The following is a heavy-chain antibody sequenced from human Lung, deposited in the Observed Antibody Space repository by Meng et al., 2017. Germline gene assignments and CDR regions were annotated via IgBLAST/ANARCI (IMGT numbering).Heavy chain of an antibody. D-gene: IGHD1-1*01. Sequence: EVQRVESGGGLIQPGGSLRLSCAASGFTVSSNYMSWVRQGPGKGLVWVSRINRDGTKPTYADSVKGRFTISRDNAKNTLYLQMNNLRAEDTAFYYCTNDRLNHWGQGALVTVSS. J-gene: IGHJ1*01. CDR2: INRDGTKP. V-gene: IGHV3-74*02. CDR3: TNDRLNH. CDR1: GFTVSSNY.